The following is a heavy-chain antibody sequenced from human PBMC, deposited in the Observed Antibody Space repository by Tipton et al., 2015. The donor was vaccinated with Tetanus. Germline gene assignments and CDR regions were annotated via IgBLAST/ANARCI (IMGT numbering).Heavy chain of an antibody. J-gene: IGHJ4*02. V-gene: IGHV3-21*01. D-gene: IGHD3-3*01. CDR1: GFIFSNYM. CDR3: ARVYSTTTHRGNTWPHYYFDS. CDR2: ISSSSSYI. Sequence: SLRLSCTTSGFIFSNYMMNWVRQAPGKGLEWVSSISSSSSYIYYGDSAKGRFTISRDNAKNSLFLQMNSLRAEDTAVYYCARVYSTTTHRGNTWPHYYFDSWGQGIPVTVSS.